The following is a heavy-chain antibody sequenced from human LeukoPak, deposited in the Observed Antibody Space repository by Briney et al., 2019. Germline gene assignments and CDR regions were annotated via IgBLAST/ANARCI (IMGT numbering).Heavy chain of an antibody. V-gene: IGHV3-20*04. CDR2: INWNGGST. CDR3: ARDPGYSGYDFPDY. J-gene: IGHJ4*02. Sequence: RPGGSLRLSCAASGFTFDDYGMSWVRQAPGKGLGWVSGINWNGGSTGCADSVKGRFTISRDNAKNSLYLQMNSLRAEDTALYYCARDPGYSGYDFPDYWGQGTLVTVSS. CDR1: GFTFDDYG. D-gene: IGHD5-12*01.